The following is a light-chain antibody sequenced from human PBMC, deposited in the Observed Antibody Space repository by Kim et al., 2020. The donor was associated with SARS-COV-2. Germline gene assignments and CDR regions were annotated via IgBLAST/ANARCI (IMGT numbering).Light chain of an antibody. Sequence: VSPGERPTLSCRASQSVSSKLAWYQQKPGQAPRLLIYGASTRATGVPASFSGSGSGTEFTLTISSLQSEDFAVYYCQHYTSWPLTFGGGTKVDIK. J-gene: IGKJ4*01. CDR3: QHYTSWPLT. V-gene: IGKV3-15*01. CDR1: QSVSSK. CDR2: GAS.